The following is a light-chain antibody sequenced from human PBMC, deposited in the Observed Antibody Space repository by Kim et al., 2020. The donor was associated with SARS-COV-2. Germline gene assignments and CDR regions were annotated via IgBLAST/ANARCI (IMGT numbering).Light chain of an antibody. CDR2: GTS. V-gene: IGKV3-20*01. CDR3: QQYSSSPYT. J-gene: IGKJ2*01. Sequence: LSAGERVSLSCRASQSINSVYLTWYQQKPGQAPRLPIYGTSSRATGIPDRFSGSGSGTDFTLTISRLEPEDFAVYYCQQYSSSPYTFGQGTKLEI. CDR1: QSINSVY.